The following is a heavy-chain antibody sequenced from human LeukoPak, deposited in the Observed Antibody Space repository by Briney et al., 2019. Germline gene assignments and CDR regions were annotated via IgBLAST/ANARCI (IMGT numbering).Heavy chain of an antibody. CDR1: GFTFSGSA. CDR2: IRSKANSYET. J-gene: IGHJ4*02. V-gene: IGHV3-73*01. D-gene: IGHD1-26*01. Sequence: SGGSLRLSCAASGFTFSGSAMHWVRQASGKGLEWVGRIRSKANSYETAYAASVKGRFTISRDDSKNTAYLQMNSLKTEDTAVYYCTRIVGATPRGVYFDYWGQGTLVTVSS. CDR3: TRIVGATPRGVYFDY.